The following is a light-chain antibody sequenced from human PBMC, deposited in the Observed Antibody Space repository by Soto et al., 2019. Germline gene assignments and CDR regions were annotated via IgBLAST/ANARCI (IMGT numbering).Light chain of an antibody. CDR3: QHRGNWPRT. J-gene: IGKJ4*01. V-gene: IGKV3D-20*02. CDR1: QSVSSSY. CDR2: GAS. Sequence: EIVLTQSPGTLSLSPGERATLSCRASQSVSSSYLAWYQQKPGQAPRLLIYGASTRATGISARFSGSGSGTEFTLTISSLQSEDFAVYYCQHRGNWPRTFGGGTKVDIK.